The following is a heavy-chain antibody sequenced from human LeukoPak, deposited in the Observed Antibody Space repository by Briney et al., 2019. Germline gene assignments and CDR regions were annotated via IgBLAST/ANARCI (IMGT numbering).Heavy chain of an antibody. D-gene: IGHD3-10*01. CDR1: GFTFSDYY. Sequence: GGSLRLSCAVSGFTFSDYYMSWIRQAPGKGLEWVSYISSSGSTIYYADSVKGRFTISRDNAKNSLYLQMNSLRAEDTAVYYCARGDYYGSGSYYPTPDYWGQGTLVTVSS. V-gene: IGHV3-11*01. J-gene: IGHJ4*02. CDR3: ARGDYYGSGSYYPTPDY. CDR2: ISSSGSTI.